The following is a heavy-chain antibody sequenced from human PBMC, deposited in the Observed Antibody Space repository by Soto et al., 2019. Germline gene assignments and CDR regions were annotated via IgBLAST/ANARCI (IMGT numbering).Heavy chain of an antibody. D-gene: IGHD1-1*01. CDR1: GGPFSSYG. CDR3: ARDGTIQMANFDF. Sequence: QVLLMQSGAEVKKPGSSVKVSCTSSGGPFSSYGISWVRQVPGQGLEWLGGIIPLFGTPSYARKFQDRLTISADESTTTAYMELSSLTSEDTAMYFCARDGTIQMANFDFWGQGTLVTVCS. J-gene: IGHJ4*02. CDR2: IIPLFGTP. V-gene: IGHV1-69*01.